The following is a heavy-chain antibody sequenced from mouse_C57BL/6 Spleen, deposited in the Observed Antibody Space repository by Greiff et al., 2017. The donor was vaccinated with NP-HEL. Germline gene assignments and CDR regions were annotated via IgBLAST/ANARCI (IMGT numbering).Heavy chain of an antibody. J-gene: IGHJ4*01. CDR3: AREGRIDYSSDDRRYYAMDY. V-gene: IGHV1-42*01. CDR2: INPSTGGT. Sequence: EVQLQQSGPELVKPGASVKISCKASGYSFTGYYMNWVKQSPEKSLEWIGEINPSTGGTTYNQKLKAKATLTVDKSSSTSYMQLKSLTSEDSAVYYCAREGRIDYSSDDRRYYAMDYWGKGTSDTVSS. CDR1: GYSFTGYY. D-gene: IGHD2-5*01.